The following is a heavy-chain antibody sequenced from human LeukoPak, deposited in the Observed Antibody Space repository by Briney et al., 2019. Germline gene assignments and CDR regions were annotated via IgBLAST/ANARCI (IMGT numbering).Heavy chain of an antibody. V-gene: IGHV3-9*03. D-gene: IGHD2-21*01. CDR3: ARGLVGAAVEGLCDY. Sequence: GGSLRLSCAASGFTFSSYGMSWVRQAPGKGLEWVSGISWNSGSIGYADSVKGRFTISRDNAKNSLYLQMNSLRSEDMAFYYCARGLVGAAVEGLCDYWGQGTLVTVSS. CDR1: GFTFSSYG. J-gene: IGHJ4*02. CDR2: ISWNSGSI.